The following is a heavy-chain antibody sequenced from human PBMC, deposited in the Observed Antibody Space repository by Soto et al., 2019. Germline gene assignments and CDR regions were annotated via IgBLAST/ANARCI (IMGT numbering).Heavy chain of an antibody. D-gene: IGHD5-18*01. CDR2: ISAYNGNT. Sequence: QVQLVQSRAEVKKPGASVKVSCKASGYTFTTYGISWVRQAPGQGLEWMGWISAYNGNTNYVQKFQGRVTMNTDKSTSTAYMELRSLRSDDTAVYYCARGSYGYYSYFGLDVWGQGTTVTVSS. CDR1: GYTFTTYG. V-gene: IGHV1-18*01. J-gene: IGHJ6*02. CDR3: ARGSYGYYSYFGLDV.